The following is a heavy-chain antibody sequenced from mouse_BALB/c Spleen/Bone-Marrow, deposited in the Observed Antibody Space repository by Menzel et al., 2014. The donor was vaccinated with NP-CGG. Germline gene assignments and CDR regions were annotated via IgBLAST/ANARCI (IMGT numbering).Heavy chain of an antibody. J-gene: IGHJ2*01. V-gene: IGHV7-3*02. CDR2: IRNKANGYTI. Sequence: EVQVVESGGGLVQPGGSLRLSCATSGFTFTDYYMNWVRQPPGKALEWLGFIRNKANGYTIEYSASVKSRFTISRDNSQNILYLQMNTLRVDDSATYYCARDKGRVFFDYWGQGTTLTVSS. CDR3: ARDKGRVFFDY. CDR1: GFTFTDYY.